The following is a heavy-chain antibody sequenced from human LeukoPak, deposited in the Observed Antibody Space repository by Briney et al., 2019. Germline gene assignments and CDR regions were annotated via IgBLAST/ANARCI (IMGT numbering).Heavy chain of an antibody. CDR1: GFTFRSYG. J-gene: IGHJ4*02. Sequence: GGSLTLPCTGSGFTFRSYGMHWVRQAPGKGLEWVAYTRDDASKTWYGGSVKGRFTISRDNSKNTLYLHMNSVRGEDTAMYYCANGDCRGGRCSSGAHWGQGTLVTVSS. D-gene: IGHD2-15*01. CDR3: ANGDCRGGRCSSGAH. CDR2: TRDDASKT. V-gene: IGHV3-30*02.